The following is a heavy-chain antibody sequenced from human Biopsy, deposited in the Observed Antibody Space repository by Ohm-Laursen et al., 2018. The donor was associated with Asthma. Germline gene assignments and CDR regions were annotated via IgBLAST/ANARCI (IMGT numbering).Heavy chain of an antibody. CDR2: INPNSGGT. J-gene: IGHJ5*02. Sequence: ASVKVSCKTSGYTFIGYHIHWVRQAPGQGLEWMGRINPNSGGTNYAQKFQGRVTMTSDTSISTAYMELSRLRSDDTALYYCARGQKSPGDRWFDPWSQGTLVTVSS. CDR3: ARGQKSPGDRWFDP. V-gene: IGHV1-2*06. CDR1: GYTFIGYH. D-gene: IGHD7-27*01.